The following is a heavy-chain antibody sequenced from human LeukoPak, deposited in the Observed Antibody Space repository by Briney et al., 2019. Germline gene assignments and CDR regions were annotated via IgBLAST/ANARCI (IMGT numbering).Heavy chain of an antibody. V-gene: IGHV4-34*01. CDR3: ARARGEVAIDY. CDR2: INHGENT. CDR1: GGSFSGHY. J-gene: IGHJ4*02. Sequence: SETLSLTCAVYGGSFSGHYWSWIRQPPGKGLEWIGEINHGENTNYNPSLKSRVTLSVDTSKNQFSLKLSSVTAADTAVYYCARARGEVAIDYWGQGTLVTVSS. D-gene: IGHD5-12*01.